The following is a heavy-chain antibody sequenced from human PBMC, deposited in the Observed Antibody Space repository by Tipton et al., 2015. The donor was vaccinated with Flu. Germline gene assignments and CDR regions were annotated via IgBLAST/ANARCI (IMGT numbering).Heavy chain of an antibody. J-gene: IGHJ4*02. CDR2: ISSSSSYI. D-gene: IGHD3-22*01. CDR3: ARDLYDSSGYLN. V-gene: IGHV3-21*01. CDR1: GFAFSSYS. Sequence: GSLRLSCAASGFAFSSYSMNWVRQAPGKGLEWVSSISSSSSYIYYADSVKGRFTISRDNAKNSLYLQMNSLRAEDTAVYYCARDLYDSSGYLNWGQGTLVTVSS.